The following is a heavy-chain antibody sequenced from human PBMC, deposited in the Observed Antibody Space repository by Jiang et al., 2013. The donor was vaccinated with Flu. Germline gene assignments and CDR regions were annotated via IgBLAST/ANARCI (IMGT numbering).Heavy chain of an antibody. CDR1: GGSISSYY. Sequence: LLKPSETLSLTCTVSGGSISSYYWSWIRQPPGKGLEWIGYIYYSGSTNYNPSLKSRVTISVDTSKNQFSLKLSSVTAADTAVYYCARGTPSIAARPLDAFDIWGQGTMVTVSS. CDR2: IYYSGST. J-gene: IGHJ3*02. CDR3: ARGTPSIAARPLDAFDI. V-gene: IGHV4-59*01. D-gene: IGHD6-6*01.